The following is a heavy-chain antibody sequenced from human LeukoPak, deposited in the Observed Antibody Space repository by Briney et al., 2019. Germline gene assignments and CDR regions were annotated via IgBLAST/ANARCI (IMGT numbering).Heavy chain of an antibody. V-gene: IGHV4-34*01. D-gene: IGHD3-16*01. J-gene: IGHJ4*02. CDR2: INHSGST. CDR1: GGSFSGYY. Sequence: PSETLSLTCAVYGGSFSGYYWSWIRQPPGKGLEWIGEINHSGSTNYNPSLKSRVTISVDMSKNQFSLKLSSVTAADTAVYYCAGYVWGSYGYWGQGTLVTVSS. CDR3: AGYVWGSYGY.